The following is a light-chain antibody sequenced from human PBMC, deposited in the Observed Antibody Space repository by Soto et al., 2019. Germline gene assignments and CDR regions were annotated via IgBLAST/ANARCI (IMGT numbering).Light chain of an antibody. CDR2: TTS. Sequence: DIQMTQSPSSLSASVGDRVTITCRASQSISNFLNWYQQKPGKAPKLLIHTTSSLQSGVPSRFSASGTGTDFTLTISSLQPEDFATYYCQQSYSTPQTFGGWTKVDI. J-gene: IGKJ4*01. CDR3: QQSYSTPQT. CDR1: QSISNF. V-gene: IGKV1-39*01.